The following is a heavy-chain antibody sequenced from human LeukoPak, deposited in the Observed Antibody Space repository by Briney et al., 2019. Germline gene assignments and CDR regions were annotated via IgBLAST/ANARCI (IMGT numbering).Heavy chain of an antibody. D-gene: IGHD4-23*01. CDR2: IIPILGIA. Sequence: SVKVSCKASGGTFSSCTISWVRQAPGQGLEWMGRIIPILGIANYAQKFQGRVTITADKSTSTAYMELSSLRSEDTAVYYCARGTVVTSSWFDPWGQGTLVTVSS. J-gene: IGHJ5*02. CDR1: GGTFSSCT. CDR3: ARGTVVTSSWFDP. V-gene: IGHV1-69*02.